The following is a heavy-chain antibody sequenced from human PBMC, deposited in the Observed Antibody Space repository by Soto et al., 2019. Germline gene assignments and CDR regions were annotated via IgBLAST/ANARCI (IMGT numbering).Heavy chain of an antibody. V-gene: IGHV3-7*03. Sequence: EVQLVESGGGLVQPGGSLRLSCVASGFTFSNCWMSWVRQAPGKGLEWVANIKQDGSVRYYVDSVKGRFTISRDNAMNSLYLQMNSLRVEDTAMYYCARGFSSTPNWFDPWGQGTLVTVSS. CDR3: ARGFSSTPNWFDP. CDR1: GFTFSNCW. D-gene: IGHD6-19*01. CDR2: IKQDGSVR. J-gene: IGHJ5*02.